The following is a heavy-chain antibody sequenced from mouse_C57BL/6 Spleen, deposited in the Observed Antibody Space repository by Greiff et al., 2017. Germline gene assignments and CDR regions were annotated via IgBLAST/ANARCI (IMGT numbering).Heavy chain of an antibody. CDR3: ARKGDSNYEYYAMDY. CDR2: IDPSDSYT. Sequence: QVQLQQSGAELVMPGASVKLSCKASGYTFTSYWMHWVKQRPGQGLEWIGEIDPSDSYTNYNQKFKGKSTLTVDKSSSTAYMQLSSLTSEDSAVYYCARKGDSNYEYYAMDYWGQGTSVTVSS. CDR1: GYTFTSYW. D-gene: IGHD2-5*01. J-gene: IGHJ4*01. V-gene: IGHV1-69*01.